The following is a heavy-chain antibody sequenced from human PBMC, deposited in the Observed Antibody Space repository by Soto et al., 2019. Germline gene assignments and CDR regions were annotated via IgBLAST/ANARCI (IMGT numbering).Heavy chain of an antibody. CDR3: TREGSAPYYYYGMDV. CDR2: INPNSGIT. Sequence: ASVKVSCKASGYRFTSYYMHWVRQAPGQGLEWMGIINPNSGITNYAQNFQGRVTMTADTSTSTAYMELRSLRSDDTAVYYCTREGSAPYYYYGMDVWGQGTTVTVSS. CDR1: GYRFTSYY. J-gene: IGHJ6*02. V-gene: IGHV1-46*01. D-gene: IGHD3-10*01.